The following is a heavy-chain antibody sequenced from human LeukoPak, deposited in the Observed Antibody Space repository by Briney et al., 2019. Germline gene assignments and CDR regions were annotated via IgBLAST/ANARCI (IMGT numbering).Heavy chain of an antibody. V-gene: IGHV1-69*05. D-gene: IGHD3-22*01. CDR1: GGTFSSYA. CDR3: ARDRAYYYDSRGQNDY. J-gene: IGHJ4*02. CDR2: IIPIFGTA. Sequence: SVKVSCKASGGTFSSYAISWVRQAPGQGLEWMGGIIPIFGTANYAQKFQGRVTITTDKSTSTAYMELSSLRSEDTAVYYCARDRAYYYDSRGQNDYWGQGTLVTVSS.